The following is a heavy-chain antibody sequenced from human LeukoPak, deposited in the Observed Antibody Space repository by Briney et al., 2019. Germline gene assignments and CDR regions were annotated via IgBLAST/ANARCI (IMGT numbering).Heavy chain of an antibody. Sequence: QASETLSLTCTVSGGSISSYYWSWIRQPPGKGLEWIGYIYYSGGTNYNPSLKSRVTISVDTSKNQFSLKLSSVTAADTAVYYCARGYTFGGVIAENWFDPWGQGTLVTVSS. CDR3: ARGYTFGGVIAENWFDP. CDR1: GGSISSYY. V-gene: IGHV4-59*01. J-gene: IGHJ5*02. D-gene: IGHD3-16*02. CDR2: IYYSGGT.